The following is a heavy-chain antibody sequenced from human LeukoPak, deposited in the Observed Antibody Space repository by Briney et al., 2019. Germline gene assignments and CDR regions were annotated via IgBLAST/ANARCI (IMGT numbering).Heavy chain of an antibody. D-gene: IGHD6-13*01. J-gene: IGHJ6*03. CDR1: GASISSGGFY. CDR2: AYDSGST. V-gene: IGHV4-31*03. CDR3: TRNTGIAAVGNPSYYFYYYMDV. Sequence: SETLSLTCTVSGASISSGGFYWSWIRQYPGKGLEWIGCAYDSGSTFYNPSLQSRVSISRDTSKNQFSLRVISVTAADTAVYFCTRNTGIAAVGNPSYYFYYYMDVWGKGTTVTVSS.